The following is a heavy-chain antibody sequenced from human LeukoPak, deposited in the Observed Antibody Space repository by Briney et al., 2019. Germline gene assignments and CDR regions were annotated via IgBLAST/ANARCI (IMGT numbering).Heavy chain of an antibody. CDR1: GYTFTGYY. Sequence: APVKVSCKASGYTFTGYYMHRVRQAPGQGLEWMGWINPNSGGTNYAQKFQGRVTMTRDTSISTAYMELSRLRSDDTAVYYCASKPRIVGATTDYWGQGTLVTVSS. CDR3: ASKPRIVGATTDY. D-gene: IGHD1-26*01. V-gene: IGHV1-2*02. CDR2: INPNSGGT. J-gene: IGHJ4*02.